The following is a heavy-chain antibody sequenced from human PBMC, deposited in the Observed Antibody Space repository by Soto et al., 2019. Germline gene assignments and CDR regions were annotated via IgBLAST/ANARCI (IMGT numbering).Heavy chain of an antibody. CDR3: VKGGFTVTPIYH. Sequence: EVKLLEAGGGLAQPGGSLRLSCVGSGFTLRAFAMTWVRQAPGKGLEWVSVISGSGDDTSYADSVKGRFTISRDNSMNTLYLQMNRLRAADTDVYYCVKGGFTVTPIYHWGQGTLVAVSS. D-gene: IGHD4-17*01. J-gene: IGHJ5*02. CDR1: GFTLRAFA. CDR2: ISGSGDDT. V-gene: IGHV3-23*01.